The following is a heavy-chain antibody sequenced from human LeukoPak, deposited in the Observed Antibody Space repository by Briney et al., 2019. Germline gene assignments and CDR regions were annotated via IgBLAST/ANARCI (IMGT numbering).Heavy chain of an antibody. D-gene: IGHD6-13*01. J-gene: IGHJ1*01. Sequence: ASVKVSCKASGYTFPSHGITWVRQAPGQGLEWMGWVSAYNGNTNYAQDLQGRVTVTTDTSTSTAYMELRSLRSDDTAVYYCARGANSWIAEHFQHWGQGTLVTVSS. CDR3: ARGANSWIAEHFQH. CDR1: GYTFPSHG. CDR2: VSAYNGNT. V-gene: IGHV1-18*01.